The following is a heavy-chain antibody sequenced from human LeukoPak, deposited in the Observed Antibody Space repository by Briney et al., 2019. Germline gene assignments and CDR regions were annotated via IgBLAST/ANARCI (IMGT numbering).Heavy chain of an antibody. V-gene: IGHV4-59*01. CDR2: ISYIGST. J-gene: IGHJ3*02. Sequence: PSETLSLTSTVSRDSRISNYWSWIRQPPGKRLEWIGYISYIGSTNYNPSLKSRVTISVDTSKNQFSLRLSSVTAANTAVYYCARDPTTVTKGLDIWGQGTMVTVSS. CDR1: RDSRISNY. D-gene: IGHD4-17*01. CDR3: ARDPTTVTKGLDI.